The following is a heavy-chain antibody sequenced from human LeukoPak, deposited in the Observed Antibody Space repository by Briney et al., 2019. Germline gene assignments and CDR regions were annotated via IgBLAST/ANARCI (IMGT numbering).Heavy chain of an antibody. CDR3: ARDRADYDFWKTASYFDY. J-gene: IGHJ4*02. D-gene: IGHD3-3*01. CDR2: INHSGST. Sequence: SETLSLTCAVYGGSFSGYYWSWIRQPPGKGLEWIGEINHSGSTYYNPSLKSRVTISVDTSKNQFSLKLSSVTAADTAVYYCARDRADYDFWKTASYFDYWGQGTLVTVSS. CDR1: GGSFSGYY. V-gene: IGHV4-34*01.